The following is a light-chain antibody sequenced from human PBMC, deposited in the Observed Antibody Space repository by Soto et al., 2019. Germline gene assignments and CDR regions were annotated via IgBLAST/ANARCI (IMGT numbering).Light chain of an antibody. CDR2: WAS. CDR1: QSVLYSSNNKNY. J-gene: IGKJ3*01. V-gene: IGKV4-1*01. CDR3: QQYYSTPQT. Sequence: DIVMTQSPDSLSVSLGYSAAINCKSSQSVLYSSNNKNYLAWYQQKPGQPPKLLIYWASTRESGVPDRFSGSGSGTDFTLTISSLQAEDVAVYYCQQYYSTPQTFGPGTKVDI.